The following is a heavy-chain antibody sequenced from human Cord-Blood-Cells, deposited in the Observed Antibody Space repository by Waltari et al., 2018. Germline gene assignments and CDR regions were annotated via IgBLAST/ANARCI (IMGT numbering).Heavy chain of an antibody. Sequence: QVTLRESGPALVKPTQTLTLTCTFPGFSLSTRGMCVSWTRQPPGKALEWLALIDWDDDKYYSTSLKTRLTISKDTSKNQVVLTMTNMDPVDTATYYCARGYSSSHWFDPWGQGTLVTVSS. J-gene: IGHJ5*02. D-gene: IGHD6-13*01. V-gene: IGHV2-70*01. CDR1: GFSLSTRGMC. CDR2: IDWDDDK. CDR3: ARGYSSSHWFDP.